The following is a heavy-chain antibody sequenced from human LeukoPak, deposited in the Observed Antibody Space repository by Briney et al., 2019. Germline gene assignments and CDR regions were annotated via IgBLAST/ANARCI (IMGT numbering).Heavy chain of an antibody. CDR2: ISGSGGST. J-gene: IGHJ3*02. Sequence: PGGSLRLSCAASGFTFGSYAMSWVRQAPGKGLEWVSAISGSGGSTFYADSVRGRFTISRDNSKNTLFVQMNSLRADDTAVYYCAKNAGTSFTVHAFDIWGQGTMVTVSS. CDR1: GFTFGSYA. CDR3: AKNAGTSFTVHAFDI. D-gene: IGHD3-10*01. V-gene: IGHV3-23*01.